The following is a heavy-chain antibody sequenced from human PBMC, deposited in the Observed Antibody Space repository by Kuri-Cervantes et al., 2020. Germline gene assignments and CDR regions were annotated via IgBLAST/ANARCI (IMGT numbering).Heavy chain of an antibody. V-gene: IGHV1-69*05. Sequence: SVKVSCKASGGTFSSYAISWVRQAPGQGLEWMGGIIPIFGTANYTQKFQGRVTMTRNTSISTAYMELSSLRSEDTAVYYCARGTYPRRVVPAARYYYGMDVWGQGTTVAVSS. CDR2: IIPIFGTA. D-gene: IGHD2-2*01. CDR1: GGTFSSYA. CDR3: ARGTYPRRVVPAARYYYGMDV. J-gene: IGHJ6*02.